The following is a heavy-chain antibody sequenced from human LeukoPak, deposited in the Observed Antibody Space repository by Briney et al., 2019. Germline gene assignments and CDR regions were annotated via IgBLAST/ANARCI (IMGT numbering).Heavy chain of an antibody. V-gene: IGHV4-34*01. CDR2: INHSGST. Sequence: PSETLSLTCAVYGGSFSGYYWSWIRQPPGKGLEWIGEINHSGSTNYNPSLKSRVTISVDTSKNQFSLKLSSVTAADTAVYYCARRRWLQLSYFDYWGQGTLVTVSS. CDR1: GGSFSGYY. CDR3: ARRRWLQLSYFDY. D-gene: IGHD5-24*01. J-gene: IGHJ4*02.